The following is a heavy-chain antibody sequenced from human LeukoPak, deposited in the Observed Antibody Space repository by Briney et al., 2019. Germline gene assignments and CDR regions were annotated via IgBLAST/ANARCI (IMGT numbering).Heavy chain of an antibody. CDR1: GGTFSSYA. CDR3: ARDLWDSSDILAGFRD. J-gene: IGHJ4*02. D-gene: IGHD3-22*01. Sequence: SVKVSCKASGGTFSSYAISWVRQAPGQGLEWMGGIIPIFGTANYAQKFQGRVTITADESTSTAYMELSSLRSEDTAVYYCARDLWDSSDILAGFRDWGQGTLVTVSS. CDR2: IIPIFGTA. V-gene: IGHV1-69*13.